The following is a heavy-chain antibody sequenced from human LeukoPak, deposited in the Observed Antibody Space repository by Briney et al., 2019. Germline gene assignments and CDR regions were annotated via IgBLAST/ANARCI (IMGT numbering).Heavy chain of an antibody. CDR3: ARGDGYSHPMDV. V-gene: IGHV4-39*07. CDR1: GGSISSSSYY. Sequence: SETLSLTCTVSGGSISSSSYYWGWIRQPPGKGLEWIGSIYYSGSTYYNPSLKSRVTISVDTSKNQFSLKLSSVTAADTAVYYCARGDGYSHPMDVWGKGTTVTVSS. CDR2: IYYSGST. J-gene: IGHJ6*03. D-gene: IGHD5-24*01.